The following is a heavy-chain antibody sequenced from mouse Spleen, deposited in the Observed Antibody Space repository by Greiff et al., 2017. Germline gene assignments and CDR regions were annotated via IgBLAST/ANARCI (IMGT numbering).Heavy chain of an antibody. Sequence: EVQLVESGGGLVKLGGSLKLSCAASGFTFSSYAMSWVRQTPEKRLEWVATISSGGGNTYYPDSVKGRFTISRDNAKNTLYLQMSSLKSEDTAMYYCASHYYGSSLDYWGQGTTLTVSS. CDR3: ASHYYGSSLDY. CDR2: ISSGGGNT. J-gene: IGHJ2*01. CDR1: GFTFSSYA. V-gene: IGHV5-9-3*01. D-gene: IGHD1-1*01.